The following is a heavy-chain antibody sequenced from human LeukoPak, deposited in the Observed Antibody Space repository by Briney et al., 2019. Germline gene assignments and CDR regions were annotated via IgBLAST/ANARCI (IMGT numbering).Heavy chain of an antibody. Sequence: GGSLRLSCAVSGITLSNYGMSWVRQAPGKGLEWVAGISDSGGRTNYADSVKGRFTISRDNAKNSLYLQMNSLSAEDTAFYYCARDLNWGFDYWGQGALVTVSS. V-gene: IGHV3-23*01. CDR3: ARDLNWGFDY. CDR1: GITLSNYG. CDR2: ISDSGGRT. J-gene: IGHJ4*02. D-gene: IGHD7-27*01.